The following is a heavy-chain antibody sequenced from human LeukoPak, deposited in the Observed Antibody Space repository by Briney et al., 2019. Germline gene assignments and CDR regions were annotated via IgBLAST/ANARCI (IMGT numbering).Heavy chain of an antibody. CDR2: IYYSGST. D-gene: IGHD4-23*01. CDR3: ASGNSISLDY. V-gene: IGHV4-59*01. CDR1: GGSICSYY. J-gene: IGHJ4*02. Sequence: PSETLSLTCTVSGGSICSYYWSWIRQPPGKGLEWIGYIYYSGSTNYNPSLKSRVTISVDTSKNQFSLKLSSVTAADTAVYYCASGNSISLDYWGQGTLVTVSS.